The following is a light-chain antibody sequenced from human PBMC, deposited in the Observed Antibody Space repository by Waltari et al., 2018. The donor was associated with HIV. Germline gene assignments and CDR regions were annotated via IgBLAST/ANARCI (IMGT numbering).Light chain of an antibody. J-gene: IGLJ3*02. CDR3: AAWDDSLSGPNWV. CDR2: RNN. Sequence: QSMLTQPPSASGTPGQRVTISCSGSSSNIGRNYVYWYQQLPGTAPKPLIYRNNQRPSGVPDRLSGAKSGTSASRAISGLRSEDEADYYCAAWDDSLSGPNWVFAGGTKLTVL. V-gene: IGLV1-47*01. CDR1: SSNIGRNY.